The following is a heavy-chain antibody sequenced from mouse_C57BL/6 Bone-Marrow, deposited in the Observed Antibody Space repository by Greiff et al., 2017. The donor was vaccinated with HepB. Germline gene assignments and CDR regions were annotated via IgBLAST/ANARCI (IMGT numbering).Heavy chain of an antibody. CDR1: GYTFTSYW. V-gene: IGHV1-64*01. CDR3: TRRGIYDYALDY. D-gene: IGHD2-4*01. J-gene: IGHJ2*01. Sequence: VQLQQPGAELVKPGASVKLSCKASGYTFTSYWMHWVKQRPGQGLEWIGMIHPNSGSTNYNEKFKSKATLTVDKSSSTAYMQLSSLTSEDSAVYYCTRRGIYDYALDYWAKAPLSQSPQ. CDR2: IHPNSGST.